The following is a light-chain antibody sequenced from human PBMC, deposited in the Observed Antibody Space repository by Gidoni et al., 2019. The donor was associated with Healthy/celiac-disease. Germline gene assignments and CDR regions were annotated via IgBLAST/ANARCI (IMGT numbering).Light chain of an antibody. J-gene: IGLJ2*01. V-gene: IGLV1-44*01. CDR1: SSNIGSNT. Sequence: QSVLTQPPSASGTPGQRVTIPCSGSSSNIGSNTVNWYQQLQGTAPKLLIYSNNQRPSGVPDRFSGSKSGTSASLAISGLQSEDEADYYCAAWDDSLNGVVFGGGTKLTVL. CDR2: SNN. CDR3: AAWDDSLNGVV.